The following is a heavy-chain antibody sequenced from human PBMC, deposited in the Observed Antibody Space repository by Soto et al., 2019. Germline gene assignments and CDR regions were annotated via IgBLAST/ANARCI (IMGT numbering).Heavy chain of an antibody. D-gene: IGHD2-15*01. CDR3: ARGLRTGNYGMDV. CDR1: GGTFDNYA. Sequence: ASVKVSCKASGGTFDNYAVSWVRQAPGQGLEWMGGIIPMFETVNYAQRFQGRLTIAADESTSTAYMELTSLTSADTAIYFCARGLRTGNYGMDVWGQGTTVTVSS. CDR2: IIPMFETV. V-gene: IGHV1-69*13. J-gene: IGHJ6*02.